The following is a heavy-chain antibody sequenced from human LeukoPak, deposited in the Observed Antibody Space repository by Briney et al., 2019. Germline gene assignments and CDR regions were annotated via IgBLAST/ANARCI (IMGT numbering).Heavy chain of an antibody. V-gene: IGHV3-73*01. CDR2: IRNKANNYAT. Sequence: PGGSLRLSCAASGFTFSGLAMHWVRQASGKGLEWVGRIRNKANNYATAYAASVKGRFTISRDDSKNTAYLQMNSVKTEDTAVYYCTRREGYAMDVWGQGTTVTVSS. J-gene: IGHJ6*02. D-gene: IGHD5-24*01. CDR1: GFTFSGLA. CDR3: TRREGYAMDV.